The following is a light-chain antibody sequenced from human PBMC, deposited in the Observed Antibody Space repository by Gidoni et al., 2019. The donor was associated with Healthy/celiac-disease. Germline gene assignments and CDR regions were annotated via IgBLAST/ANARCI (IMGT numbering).Light chain of an antibody. CDR1: QDISNY. CDR2: DAS. V-gene: IGKV1-33*01. CDR3: QQYDNLSLA. Sequence: EIQRTQSPSSLSASVGDRVTITCQASQDISNYLNWYQQKPGKAPKLLIYDASNLETGVPSRFSGSGSGTDFTFTISSLQPEDIATYYCQQYDNLSLAFGGGTKVEIK. J-gene: IGKJ4*01.